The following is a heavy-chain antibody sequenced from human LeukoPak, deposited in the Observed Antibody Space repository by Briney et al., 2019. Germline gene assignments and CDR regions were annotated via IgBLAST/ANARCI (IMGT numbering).Heavy chain of an antibody. CDR3: ARSRIAAPGIFCDY. D-gene: IGHD6-13*01. V-gene: IGHV4-31*03. CDR2: IYYSGST. J-gene: IGHJ4*02. Sequence: SETLSLTCTLSGASPSRGSYYWSWIRQHPGKGLEWIGYIYYSGSTYYNPSLKSRVTISVDTSKNQFSLKLSSVTAADTAVYYCARSRIAAPGIFCDYWGQGTLVTVSS. CDR1: GASPSRGSYY.